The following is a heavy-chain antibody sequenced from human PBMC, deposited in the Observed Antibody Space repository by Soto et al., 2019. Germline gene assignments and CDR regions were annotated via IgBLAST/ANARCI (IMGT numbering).Heavy chain of an antibody. D-gene: IGHD7-27*01. J-gene: IGHJ3*02. Sequence: QVQLLESGGGVVQPGGSLRLSCVASGFSLSSYAIHWVSKAPGKGLDWVAILWSDGATQYLADSVKGRFTISRDNSKRTVSLQMNSLRAEDTAVYYCARDPWGSGWALAIWGQGTLVAVSS. CDR1: GFSLSSYA. V-gene: IGHV3-33*01. CDR3: ARDPWGSGWALAI. CDR2: LWSDGATQ.